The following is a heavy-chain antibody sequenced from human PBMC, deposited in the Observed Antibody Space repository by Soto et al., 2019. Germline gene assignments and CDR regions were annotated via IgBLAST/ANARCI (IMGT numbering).Heavy chain of an antibody. V-gene: IGHV4-59*08. CDR2: IYYTGST. Sequence: SETLSLTCTVSGGSISRYYWTWIRQPPGKGLEWIGYIYYTGSTNYNPSLKSRVTISVDTSKNQFSLKLSSVTAADTAVYYCARHDSGYYSGDIIDPWGQGTLVTVSS. J-gene: IGHJ5*02. CDR1: GGSISRYY. D-gene: IGHD3-22*01. CDR3: ARHDSGYYSGDIIDP.